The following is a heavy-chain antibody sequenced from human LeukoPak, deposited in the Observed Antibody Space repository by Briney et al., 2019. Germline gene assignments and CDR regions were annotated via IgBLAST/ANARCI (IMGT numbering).Heavy chain of an antibody. CDR1: NGSTTSTSYY. D-gene: IGHD2-8*01. Sequence: SETLSLTCVVSNGSTTSTSYYWAWIRQSPGKGLEWIGTTSSGGSAYYKTSLKSRVTISVDTSKTQLSLRLTSVTAAETGVYYWAIQGGGVFVDSWGQGTLVSVS. CDR3: AIQGGGVFVDS. CDR2: TSSGGSA. V-gene: IGHV4-39*01. J-gene: IGHJ4*02.